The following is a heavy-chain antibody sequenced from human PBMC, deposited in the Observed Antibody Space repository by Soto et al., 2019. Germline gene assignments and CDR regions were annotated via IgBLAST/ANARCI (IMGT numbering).Heavy chain of an antibody. CDR3: ARPANTVADHFDL. J-gene: IGHJ4*02. D-gene: IGHD4-17*01. V-gene: IGHV5-51*01. Sequence: PGESLKISCQASGYTFTIYWIGWVRQMPGKGLEWMGIIYPSDSDTRYSPSFQGQVTISADQSINTAYLQWDSLKASDTAIYYCARPANTVADHFDLWGQGTPVTV. CDR1: GYTFTIYW. CDR2: IYPSDSDT.